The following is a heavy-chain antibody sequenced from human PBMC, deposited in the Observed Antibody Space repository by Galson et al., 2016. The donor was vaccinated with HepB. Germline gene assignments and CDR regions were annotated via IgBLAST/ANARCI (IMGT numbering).Heavy chain of an antibody. Sequence: SLRLSCAASGFRFSAYWMAWVRQAPGKGLEYVANVNEDGSGTQYMDSAKGRFTISRDNAKNSVGLQMNSLRAEDTALYYCWGGYNSGIWGQGTRVTVSS. V-gene: IGHV3-7*01. D-gene: IGHD6-19*01. CDR3: WGGYNSGI. J-gene: IGHJ3*02. CDR1: GFRFSAYW. CDR2: VNEDGSGT.